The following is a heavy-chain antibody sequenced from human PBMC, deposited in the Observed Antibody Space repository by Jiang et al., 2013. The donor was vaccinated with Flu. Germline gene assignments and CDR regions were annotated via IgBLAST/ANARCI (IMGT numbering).Heavy chain of an antibody. Sequence: GGLVKPGGSLRLSCAASGFTFSSYSMNWVRQAPGKGLEWVSSISSSSSYIYYADSVKGRFTISRDNAKNSLYLQMNSLRAEDTAVYYCATTPNAVADFDYWGQGTLVTVSS. D-gene: IGHD6-19*01. CDR3: ATTPNAVADFDY. V-gene: IGHV3-21*01. CDR2: ISSSSSYI. J-gene: IGHJ4*02. CDR1: GFTFSSYS.